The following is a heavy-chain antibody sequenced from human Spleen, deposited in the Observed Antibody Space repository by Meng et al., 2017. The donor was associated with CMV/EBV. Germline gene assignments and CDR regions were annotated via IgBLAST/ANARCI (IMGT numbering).Heavy chain of an antibody. D-gene: IGHD5-12*01. CDR2: IIPKFGTA. J-gene: IGHJ4*02. Sequence: KVACKESGGTVSSYSFTWVRQAPGQGLEWMGGIIPKFGTADFAQKFQGRVTITSDKSTSTVYMEVRSLRSEDTAVYYCAVHGGYFSSWGQGTLVTVSS. CDR3: AVHGGYFSS. CDR1: GGTVSSYS. V-gene: IGHV1-69*06.